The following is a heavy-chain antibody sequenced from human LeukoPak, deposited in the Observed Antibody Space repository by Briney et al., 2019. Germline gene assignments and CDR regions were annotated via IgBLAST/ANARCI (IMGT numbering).Heavy chain of an antibody. CDR3: ARARTTRGFDY. J-gene: IGHJ4*02. V-gene: IGHV3-23*01. CDR2: ITGSGGST. CDR1: GFTLRNYA. D-gene: IGHD4-17*01. Sequence: GGSLRLSCAASGFTLRNYAMSWVRQAPGKGLAWVSGITGSGGSTNYADSVKGRFTISRDNSKNTLYLQMNSLRAEDTAVYYCARARTTRGFDYWGQGTLVTVSS.